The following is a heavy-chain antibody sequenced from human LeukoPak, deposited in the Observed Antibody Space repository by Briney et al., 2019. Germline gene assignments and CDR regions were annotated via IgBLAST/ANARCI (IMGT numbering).Heavy chain of an antibody. CDR3: AAGDGYFDY. J-gene: IGHJ4*02. Sequence: GESLKISCKGSGYSFTSYWVAWVRQMPGKGLEWMGVIYPSYSDTRYSPSFQGQVTISADKSITAAFLQWGSLKASDTAIYYCAAGDGYFDYWGQGTLVTVSS. CDR2: IYPSYSDT. D-gene: IGHD6-13*01. CDR1: GYSFTSYW. V-gene: IGHV5-51*01.